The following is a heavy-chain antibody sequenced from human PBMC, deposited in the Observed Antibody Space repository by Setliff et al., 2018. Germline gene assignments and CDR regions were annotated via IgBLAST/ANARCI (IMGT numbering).Heavy chain of an antibody. V-gene: IGHV3-11*01. CDR2: ISRGGNTI. CDR1: GFTFSDYY. J-gene: IGHJ6*02. D-gene: IGHD6-13*01. CDR3: ARECYSSSWYGDYYYYYGMDV. Sequence: GGSLRLSCAASGFTFSDYYMTWIRQAPGKGLEWVSYISRGGNTIYYADSVKGRFTISRGNARDSLFLQMNTLRAEDTAVYYCARECYSSSWYGDYYYYYGMDVWGQGTTVTVSS.